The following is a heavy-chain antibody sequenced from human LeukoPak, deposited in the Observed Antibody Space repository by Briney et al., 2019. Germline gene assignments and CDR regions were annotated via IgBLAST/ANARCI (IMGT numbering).Heavy chain of an antibody. D-gene: IGHD3-22*01. Sequence: SETVPHTCTVSGGSLSGHYWSWIRQPPGKRLEWIGYVSYTGRTKYNPSLQSRVTISIDTSKSQFSLKLTSVTSADTAVYSCARLLDNDISGDHHTFDLWGQGSMVIVSS. CDR2: VSYTGRT. V-gene: IGHV4-59*11. J-gene: IGHJ3*01. CDR3: ARLLDNDISGDHHTFDL. CDR1: GGSLSGHY.